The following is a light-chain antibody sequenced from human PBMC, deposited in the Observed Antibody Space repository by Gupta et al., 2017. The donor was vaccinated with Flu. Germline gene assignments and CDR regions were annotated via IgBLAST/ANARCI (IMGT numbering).Light chain of an antibody. Sequence: DIAVSQSTFSLSVTPGVPSWGTCRSRQRPLHSNSYKSFDRYLQKPGQCPQLLIYLASKRTSGIPDRFSGSGSGTDFTLKIRRMEAEDVGVYYCKQSVQTPPTLGPGTKVEIK. CDR3: KQSVQTPPT. V-gene: IGKV2-28*01. J-gene: IGKJ3*01. CDR2: LAS. CDR1: QRPLHSNSYKS.